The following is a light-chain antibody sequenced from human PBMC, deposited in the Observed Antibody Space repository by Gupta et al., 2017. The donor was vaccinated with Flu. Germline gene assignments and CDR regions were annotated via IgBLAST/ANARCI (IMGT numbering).Light chain of an antibody. J-gene: IGKJ2*01. Sequence: DIVMTQSPDSLAVSLGERATINCKSSQSVLYSSKNKNYLAWYQQKPGQPPRLLLYWASHRESGVPDRFSGSASGTDFTLTISSLQAEDVAVYYCQQYYSSPYNFGQGTKLEIK. V-gene: IGKV4-1*01. CDR2: WAS. CDR3: QQYYSSPYN. CDR1: QSVLYSSKNKNY.